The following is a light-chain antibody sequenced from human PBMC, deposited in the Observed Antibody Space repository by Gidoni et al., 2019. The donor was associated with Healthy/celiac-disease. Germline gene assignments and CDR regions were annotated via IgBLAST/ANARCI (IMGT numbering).Light chain of an antibody. CDR1: QSISIY. Sequence: DIQMTQSPSSLSASVGDRVTITCRASQSISIYLNWYQQKPGKAPKLLIYAASSLQSGVPSRFSGSGSGTDFTLTISSLQPEDFATYYCQQSYSRTFGQGTKVEIK. J-gene: IGKJ1*01. CDR3: QQSYSRT. CDR2: AAS. V-gene: IGKV1-39*01.